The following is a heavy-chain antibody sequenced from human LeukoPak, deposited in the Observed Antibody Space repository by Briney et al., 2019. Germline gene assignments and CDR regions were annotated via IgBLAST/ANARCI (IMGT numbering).Heavy chain of an antibody. CDR2: IYSGGST. Sequence: GGSLRLSCAASGFTVSSSYMSWVRQAPGNGLEWVSLIYSGGSTYYAASVKGRFTISRDNSKNTLYLQMNSLRPEDTAVYYCAKGYNYAYEHWGQGTLVTVSS. CDR3: AKGYNYAYEH. D-gene: IGHD5-18*01. CDR1: GFTVSSSY. V-gene: IGHV3-53*01. J-gene: IGHJ1*01.